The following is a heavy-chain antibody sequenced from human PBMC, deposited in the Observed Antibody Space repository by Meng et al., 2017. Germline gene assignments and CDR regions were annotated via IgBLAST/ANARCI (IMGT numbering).Heavy chain of an antibody. CDR2: IYYSGST. CDR3: ARGYDFWSGQYYFDY. Sequence: VRPQGPGPGRLKPSETPSLTCPVSGGSISSYYWSWIRQPPGKGLEWIGYIYYSGSTNYNPSLKSRVTISVDTSKNQFSLKLSSVTAADTAVYYCARGYDFWSGQYYFDYWGQGTLVTVSS. J-gene: IGHJ4*02. V-gene: IGHV4-59*01. CDR1: GGSISSYY. D-gene: IGHD3-3*01.